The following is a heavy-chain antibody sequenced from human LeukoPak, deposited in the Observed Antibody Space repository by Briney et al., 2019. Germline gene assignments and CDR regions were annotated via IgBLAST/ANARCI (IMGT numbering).Heavy chain of an antibody. V-gene: IGHV1-46*01. Sequence: ASVKVSCKASGYTFTSYGISWVRQAPGQGLEWMGIINPSGGSTSYAQKFQGRVTMTRDMSTSTVYMELSSLRSEDTAVYYCARDSNDSSGYYSYAFDIWGQGTMVTVSS. CDR2: INPSGGST. J-gene: IGHJ3*02. D-gene: IGHD3-22*01. CDR3: ARDSNDSSGYYSYAFDI. CDR1: GYTFTSYG.